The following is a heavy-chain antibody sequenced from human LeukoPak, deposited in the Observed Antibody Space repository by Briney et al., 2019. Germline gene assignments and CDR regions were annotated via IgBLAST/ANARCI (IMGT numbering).Heavy chain of an antibody. J-gene: IGHJ4*02. V-gene: IGHV3-53*01. D-gene: IGHD6-19*01. Sequence: GGPLRLSCAASGLTVTSNYMSWVRQAPGKGLEGVSVIYSGGSTYYTDSANGRFTISRDNSKKTLYLQMNRLIDEDTAVYYCARVPRSHSSGWYYFDYWGQGTLVTVSS. CDR2: IYSGGST. CDR3: ARVPRSHSSGWYYFDY. CDR1: GLTVTSNY.